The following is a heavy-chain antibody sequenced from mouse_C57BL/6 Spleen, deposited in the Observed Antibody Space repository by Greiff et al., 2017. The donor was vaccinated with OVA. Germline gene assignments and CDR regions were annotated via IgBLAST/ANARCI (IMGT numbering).Heavy chain of an antibody. CDR2: IRSKSSNYES. CDR3: VRVNDSSGYRYFDV. V-gene: IGHV10-3*01. Sequence: GGGLVQPKGSLKLSCAASGFTFNTYAMHWVRQAPGKGLEWVARIRSKSSNYESSYDASVTDRFTFSRDDSQRMLKLQTNNLKTEDTAMYYWVRVNDSSGYRYFDVWGTGTTVTVSS. J-gene: IGHJ1*03. CDR1: GFTFNTYA. D-gene: IGHD3-2*02.